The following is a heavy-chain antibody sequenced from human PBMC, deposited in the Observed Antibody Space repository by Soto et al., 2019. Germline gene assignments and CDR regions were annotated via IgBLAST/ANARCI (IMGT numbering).Heavy chain of an antibody. CDR3: ATGLAYYYYGMDV. D-gene: IGHD2-15*01. CDR2: IYYSGST. Sequence: ASETLSLTCTVSGGSISSYYWSWIRQPPGKGLEWIGYIYYSGSTNYNPSLKSRVTISVDTSKNQFSLKLSSVTAADTAVYYCATGLAYYYYGMDVWGQGTTVTVS. J-gene: IGHJ6*02. CDR1: GGSISSYY. V-gene: IGHV4-59*01.